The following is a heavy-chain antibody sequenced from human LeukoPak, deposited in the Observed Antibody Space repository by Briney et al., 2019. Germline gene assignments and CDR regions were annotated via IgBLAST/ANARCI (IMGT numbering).Heavy chain of an antibody. CDR3: AKLGGIAAAPTQNLFDY. Sequence: GRSLRLSCAASGFTFSSYGMHWVRQAPGKGLEWVAVISYDGSNKYYADSVKGRFTISRDNSKNTLYLQMNSLRAEDTAVYYCAKLGGIAAAPTQNLFDYWGQGTLVTVSS. V-gene: IGHV3-30*18. CDR2: ISYDGSNK. D-gene: IGHD6-13*01. CDR1: GFTFSSYG. J-gene: IGHJ4*02.